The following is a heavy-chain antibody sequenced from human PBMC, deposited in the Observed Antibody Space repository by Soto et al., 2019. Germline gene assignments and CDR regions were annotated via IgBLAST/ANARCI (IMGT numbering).Heavy chain of an antibody. CDR3: ARRGGRGDNDAFDI. Sequence: QVQLQESGPGLVKPSDTLSLTCAVSGYSISSSNWWGWIRQPPGNGLEWIGYIYYSGSTYYNPSLNSRVTMSVDTSKNQFSLKLSSVTAVDTAVYYCARRGGRGDNDAFDIWGQGTMVTVSS. D-gene: IGHD3-16*01. J-gene: IGHJ3*02. CDR2: IYYSGST. CDR1: GYSISSSNW. V-gene: IGHV4-28*01.